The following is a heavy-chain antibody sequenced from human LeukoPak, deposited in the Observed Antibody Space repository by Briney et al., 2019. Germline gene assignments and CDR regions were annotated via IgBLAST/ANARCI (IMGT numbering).Heavy chain of an antibody. CDR3: ARGLSFNIVANRNWFDP. J-gene: IGHJ5*02. CDR1: GGSFSGCY. CDR2: INHSGST. D-gene: IGHD2-15*01. V-gene: IGHV4-34*01. Sequence: SETLCLTCAVYGGSFSGCYWSWIRQPPGKGLEWIGKINHSGSTNYNPSLKSRVTISVDTSKNQFSLKLSSVTAADTAVYYCARGLSFNIVANRNWFDPWGQGTLVTVSS.